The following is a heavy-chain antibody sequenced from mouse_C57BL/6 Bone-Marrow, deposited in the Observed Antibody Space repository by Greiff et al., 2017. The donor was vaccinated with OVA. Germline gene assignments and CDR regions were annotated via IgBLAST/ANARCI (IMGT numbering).Heavy chain of an antibody. CDR2: IYIGNGYT. CDR3: ARWYDGSSYKWYFDV. J-gene: IGHJ1*03. D-gene: IGHD1-1*01. V-gene: IGHV1-58*01. CDR1: GYTFTSYG. Sequence: EVQRVESGAELVRPGSSVKMSCKTSGYTFTSYGINWVKQRPGQGLEWIGYIYIGNGYTEYNEKFKGKATLTSDTSSSTAYMQLSSLTSEDSAIYFCARWYDGSSYKWYFDVWGTGTTVTVSS.